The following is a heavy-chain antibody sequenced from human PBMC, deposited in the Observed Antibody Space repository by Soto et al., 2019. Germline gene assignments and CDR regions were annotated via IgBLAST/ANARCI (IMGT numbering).Heavy chain of an antibody. CDR1: GFTFSVYS. CDR3: ARSVEGHFDY. CDR2: ITSDTKTI. V-gene: IGHV3-48*02. D-gene: IGHD6-19*01. Sequence: EVQLVESGGDLVQRGGSLRLSCVAYGFTFSVYSMNWVRQAPGKGLEWFSYITSDTKTIKYADSVKGRFTISRDNAKNSVYLQMNSLRDEDTAVYYCARSVEGHFDYWGQGPVVTVSS. J-gene: IGHJ4*02.